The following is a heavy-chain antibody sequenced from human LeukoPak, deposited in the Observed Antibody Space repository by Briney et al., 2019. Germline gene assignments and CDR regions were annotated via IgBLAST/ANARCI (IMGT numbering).Heavy chain of an antibody. D-gene: IGHD3-3*01. J-gene: IGHJ4*02. Sequence: ASVKVSCKASGGTFSSYAISWGRQAPGQGLEWMGRIIPILGIANYAQKFQGRVTITADKSTSTAYMELSSLRPEDTAVYSCARNSGVVTIFGVVTDYFDSWGQGTLVTVSS. CDR3: ARNSGVVTIFGVVTDYFDS. CDR1: GGTFSSYA. V-gene: IGHV1-69*04. CDR2: IIPILGIA.